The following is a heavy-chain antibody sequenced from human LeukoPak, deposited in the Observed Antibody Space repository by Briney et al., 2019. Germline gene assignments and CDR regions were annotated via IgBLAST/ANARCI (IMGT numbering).Heavy chain of an antibody. CDR2: IYYSGGT. CDR3: ARSDRRLRIAAAGDYFDY. CDR1: GDSFNSGSFY. D-gene: IGHD6-13*01. Sequence: SETLSLTCTVSGDSFNSGSFYWSWIRQHPVKGLEWIGFIYYSGGTYYNPSFRSRVTISVDTSKNQFSLQLSSVTPADTAVYYCARSDRRLRIAAAGDYFDYWGQGTLVTVSS. V-gene: IGHV4-31*03. J-gene: IGHJ4*02.